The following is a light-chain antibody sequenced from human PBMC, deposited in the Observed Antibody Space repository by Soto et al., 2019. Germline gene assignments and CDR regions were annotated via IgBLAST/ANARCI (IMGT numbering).Light chain of an antibody. J-gene: IGLJ7*01. CDR3: QSFDSSLSGFFV. CDR1: SSNNGAGYD. Sequence: QAVVTQPPSVSGAPGQRVTISCTGSSSNNGAGYDVHWYQQIPGTAPKLLIYDNNNRPSGVPARFSGSKSATSASLAITGLQAEDEAEYYCQSFDSSLSGFFVFGSGTQLTVL. V-gene: IGLV1-40*01. CDR2: DNN.